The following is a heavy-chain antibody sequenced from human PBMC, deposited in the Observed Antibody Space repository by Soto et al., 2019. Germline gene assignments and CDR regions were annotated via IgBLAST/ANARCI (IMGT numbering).Heavy chain of an antibody. D-gene: IGHD3-3*01. CDR3: ARVTIFGVAQYYMDV. CDR2: IYYSGST. J-gene: IGHJ6*03. V-gene: IGHV4-59*08. Sequence: TSETLSLTCTVSGGSISSYYWSWIRQPPGKGLEWIGYIYYSGSTNYNPSLKSRVTISVDTSKNQFSLKLSSVTAADTAVYYCARVTIFGVAQYYMDVWGKGTTVTVSS. CDR1: GGSISSYY.